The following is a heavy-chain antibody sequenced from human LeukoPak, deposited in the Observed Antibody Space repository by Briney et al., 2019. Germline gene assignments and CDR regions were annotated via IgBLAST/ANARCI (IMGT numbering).Heavy chain of an antibody. D-gene: IGHD2-2*01. CDR3: ARDRYQLLRRWYYGMDV. CDR1: GFTFSSYG. V-gene: IGHV3-33*01. Sequence: GGSLRLSCAASGFTFSSYGMHWVRQAPGKGLEWVAVIWYDGSNKYYADSVKGRFTISRDNSKNTLYLQMNSLRAEDTAVYYCARDRYQLLRRWYYGMDVWGQGTTVTVSS. J-gene: IGHJ6*02. CDR2: IWYDGSNK.